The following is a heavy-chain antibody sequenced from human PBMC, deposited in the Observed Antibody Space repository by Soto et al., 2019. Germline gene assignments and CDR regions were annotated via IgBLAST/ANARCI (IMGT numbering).Heavy chain of an antibody. CDR2: INHSGST. D-gene: IGHD2-15*01. CDR1: GGSFSGYY. Sequence: SETLSLTCAVYGGSFSGYYWSWIRQPPGKGLEWIGEINHSGSTNYNPSLKSRVTISVDTSKNQFSLKLSSVTAADTAVYYCARGPYCSGGSCCSGWFDPWGQGTLVTVSS. V-gene: IGHV4-34*01. J-gene: IGHJ5*02. CDR3: ARGPYCSGGSCCSGWFDP.